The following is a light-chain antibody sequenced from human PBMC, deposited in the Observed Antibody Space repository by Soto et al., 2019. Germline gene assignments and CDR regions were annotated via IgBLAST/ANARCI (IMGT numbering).Light chain of an antibody. CDR2: KAS. J-gene: IGKJ2*01. Sequence: DIQMTQSPSTLSASVGDRVTITCRASQSLNTWLAWYQQKPGKAPKLLIYKASSLGGGVPSRFSGSGSGTEVTLTISSLQPDDFAVYYCQQYNSHSSYTFGQGTKLEIK. CDR3: QQYNSHSSYT. V-gene: IGKV1-5*03. CDR1: QSLNTW.